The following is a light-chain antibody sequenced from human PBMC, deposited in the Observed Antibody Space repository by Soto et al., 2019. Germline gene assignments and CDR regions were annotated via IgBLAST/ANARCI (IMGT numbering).Light chain of an antibody. CDR1: QSVSSSY. Sequence: VMTQSPGTLSLSPGERATLSCRASQSVSSSYLAWYQQKPGQAPRLLIFDASNGATGIPARFSGSGSGTDFTLTISSLEPEDFAVYYCQHRSIWPVSFGQGTRLEIK. CDR3: QHRSIWPVS. CDR2: DAS. V-gene: IGKV3-11*01. J-gene: IGKJ5*01.